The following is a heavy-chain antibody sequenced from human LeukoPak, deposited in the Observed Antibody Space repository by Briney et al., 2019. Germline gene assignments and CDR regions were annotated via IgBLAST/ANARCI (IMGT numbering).Heavy chain of an antibody. D-gene: IGHD3-10*01. CDR1: GGSISSGGYY. CDR3: ARALSVPDYYGSGSPLYGMDV. V-gene: IGHV4-31*03. Sequence: PSETLSLTCTVSGGSISSGGYYWSWIRQPPGKGLECIGYIYYSGSTYYSPSLKSRVTISVDTSKKQFSLKLSSVTAADTAVYYCARALSVPDYYGSGSPLYGMDVWGQGTTVTVSS. J-gene: IGHJ6*02. CDR2: IYYSGST.